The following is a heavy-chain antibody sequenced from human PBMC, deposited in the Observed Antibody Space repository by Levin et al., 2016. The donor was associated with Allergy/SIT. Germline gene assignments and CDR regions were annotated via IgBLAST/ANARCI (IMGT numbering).Heavy chain of an antibody. J-gene: IGHJ6*02. CDR2: ISWNSGSI. CDR3: AKDRGVFGVAAGYGMDV. D-gene: IGHD3-3*01. Sequence: PGKGLEWVSGISWNSGSIGYADSVKGRFTISRDNAKNSLYLQMNSLRAEDTALYYCAKDRGVFGVAAGYGMDVWGQGTTVTVSS. V-gene: IGHV3-9*01.